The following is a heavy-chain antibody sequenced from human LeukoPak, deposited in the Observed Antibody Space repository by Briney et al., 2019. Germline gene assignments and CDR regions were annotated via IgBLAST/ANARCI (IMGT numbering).Heavy chain of an antibody. J-gene: IGHJ5*02. CDR2: INHSGST. D-gene: IGHD4-17*01. CDR1: GGSFSGYY. CDR3: ARAKGWPTGSWFDP. V-gene: IGHV4-34*01. Sequence: KPSETLSLTCAVYGGSFSGYYWSWIRQPPGKGLEWNGEINHSGSTNYNPSLKSRVTISVDTSKNQFSLKLSSVTAADTAVYYCARAKGWPTGSWFDPWGQGTLVTVSS.